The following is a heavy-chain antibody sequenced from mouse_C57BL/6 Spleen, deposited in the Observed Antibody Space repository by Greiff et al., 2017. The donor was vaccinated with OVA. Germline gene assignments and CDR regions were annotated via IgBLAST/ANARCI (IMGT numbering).Heavy chain of an antibody. V-gene: IGHV1-9*01. J-gene: IGHJ2*01. CDR3: AGPSTTFPYYFDY. D-gene: IGHD1-1*01. CDR2: ILPGSGST. CDR1: GYTFTGYW. Sequence: VQLQQSGAELMKPGASVKLSCKATGYTFTGYWIEWVKQRPGHGLEWIGEILPGSGSTNYNEKFKGKATFTADTASNTSYMQLSILTTEHSAIYYSAGPSTTFPYYFDYWGQGTTLTVSS.